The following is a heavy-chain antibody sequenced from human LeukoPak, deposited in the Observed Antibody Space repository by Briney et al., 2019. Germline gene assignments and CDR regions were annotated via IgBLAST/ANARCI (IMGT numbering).Heavy chain of an antibody. CDR3: AKDSLTGGIDY. D-gene: IGHD7-27*01. J-gene: IGHJ4*02. CDR2: IKQDGSEK. Sequence: GGSLRLSCAASGFTFSSYWMSWVRQAPGKGLEWVANIKQDGSEKYYVDSVKGRFTISRDNSKNTLYLQMNSLRAEDTAVYYCAKDSLTGGIDYWGQGTLVTVSS. CDR1: GFTFSSYW. V-gene: IGHV3-7*01.